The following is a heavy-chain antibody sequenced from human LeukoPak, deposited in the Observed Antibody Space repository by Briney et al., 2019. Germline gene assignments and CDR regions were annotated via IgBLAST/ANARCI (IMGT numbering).Heavy chain of an antibody. CDR2: IYYSGST. D-gene: IGHD2-15*01. CDR1: GGSISSYY. J-gene: IGHJ5*02. CDR3: ARGVVAATPKGDWFDP. Sequence: PSGTLSLTCTVSGGSISSYYWSWIRQPPGKGLEWIGYIYYSGSTNYNPSLKSRVTISVDTSKNQCSLKLSSVTAADTAVYYCARGVVAATPKGDWFDPWGQGTLVTVSS. V-gene: IGHV4-59*01.